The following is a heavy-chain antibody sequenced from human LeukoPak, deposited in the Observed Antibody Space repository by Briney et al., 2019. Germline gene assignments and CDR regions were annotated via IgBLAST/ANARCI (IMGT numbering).Heavy chain of an antibody. CDR1: GGSISSSSYS. Sequence: SETLSLTCTVSGGSISSSSYSWGWLRQPPGKGLEWIGSIYYSGSTYYNPSLKSRATISVDTSNNQYSPKLSSVTAADTAVYYCSRLGGAMGFDCWGQGTLVTVSS. D-gene: IGHD3-16*01. V-gene: IGHV4-39*01. CDR3: SRLGGAMGFDC. J-gene: IGHJ4*02. CDR2: IYYSGST.